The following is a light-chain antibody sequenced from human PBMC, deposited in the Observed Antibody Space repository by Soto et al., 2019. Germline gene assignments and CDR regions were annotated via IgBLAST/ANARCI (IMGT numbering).Light chain of an antibody. CDR3: SSYTNTNTLV. CDR1: TSDVGGYNH. V-gene: IGLV2-14*01. Sequence: QSALIQPASVSGSPGQSITISCTGTTSDVGGYNHVSWFQQHPGKVPKLMIYDVNNRPSGVSNRFSGSKSGNTASLTISGLQAEDEADYYCSSYTNTNTLVFGGGPKLTVL. J-gene: IGLJ2*01. CDR2: DVN.